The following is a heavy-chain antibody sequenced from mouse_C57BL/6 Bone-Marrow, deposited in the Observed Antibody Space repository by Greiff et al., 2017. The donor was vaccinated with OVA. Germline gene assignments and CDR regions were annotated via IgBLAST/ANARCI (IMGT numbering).Heavy chain of an antibody. J-gene: IGHJ2*01. V-gene: IGHV1-5*01. D-gene: IGHD1-1*01. CDR2: IYPGNSDT. CDR1: GYTFTSYW. CDR3: TRGGILLLRYFDY. Sequence: VQLQQSGTVLARPGASVKMSCKTSGYTFTSYWMHWVKQRPGQGLEWIGAIYPGNSDTSYNQKFKGKAKLTAVTSASTAYMELSSLTNEDSAVYYCTRGGILLLRYFDYWGQGTTLTVSS.